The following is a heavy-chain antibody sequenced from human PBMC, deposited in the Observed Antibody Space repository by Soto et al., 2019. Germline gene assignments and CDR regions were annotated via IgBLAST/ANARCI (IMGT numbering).Heavy chain of an antibody. CDR2: ISGSGGST. V-gene: IGHV3-23*01. CDR1: GFTFSSYA. CDR3: AKSTGWYDAFDI. Sequence: EVQLLESGGGLVQPGGSLRLSCAASGFTFSSYAMSWVRQAPGKGLEWVSAISGSGGSTYYADSLKGRFTISRDNSKNTLYLQMNSLRAEDTAVYYCAKSTGWYDAFDIWGQGTMVIVSS. J-gene: IGHJ3*02. D-gene: IGHD6-19*01.